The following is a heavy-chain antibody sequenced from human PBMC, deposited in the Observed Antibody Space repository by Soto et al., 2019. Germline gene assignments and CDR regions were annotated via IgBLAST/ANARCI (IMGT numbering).Heavy chain of an antibody. CDR2: ISSSSSYI. V-gene: IGHV3-21*01. D-gene: IGHD6-13*01. CDR1: GFTFSSYS. J-gene: IGHJ4*02. Sequence: EVQLVESGGGLVKPGGSLRLSCAASGFTFSSYSMNWVRQAPGKGLEWVSSISSSSSYIYYADSVKGRFTISRDNAKNSLYLQMSSLRAEDTAVYYCARNTGSAAADFDYWGQGTLVTVSS. CDR3: ARNTGSAAADFDY.